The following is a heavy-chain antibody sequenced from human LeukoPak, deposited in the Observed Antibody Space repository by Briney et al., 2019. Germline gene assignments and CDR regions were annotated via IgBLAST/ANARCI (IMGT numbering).Heavy chain of an antibody. CDR1: GYTFTSYA. CDR2: INAGNGNT. CDR3: ARGYYDSSGYPRFDY. J-gene: IGHJ4*02. V-gene: IGHV1-3*01. D-gene: IGHD3-22*01. Sequence: ASVKVSCKASGYTFTSYAMHWVRQAPGQRLEWMRWINAGNGNTKYSQKFQGRVTITRDTSASTAYMELSSLRSEDTAVYYCARGYYDSSGYPRFDYWGQGTLVTVSS.